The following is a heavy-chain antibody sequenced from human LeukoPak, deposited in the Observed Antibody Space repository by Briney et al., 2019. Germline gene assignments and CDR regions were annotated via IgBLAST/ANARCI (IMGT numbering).Heavy chain of an antibody. CDR1: GFTFSSYS. J-gene: IGHJ6*03. CDR2: ISSSSSYI. Sequence: GGSLRLSCAASGFTFSSYSMNWVRQAPGKGPEWVSSISSSSSYIYYADSVKGRFTISRDNAKNSLYLQMNSLRAEDTAVYYCARGRAGSSSRYYYMDVWGKGTTVTVSS. CDR3: ARGRAGSSSRYYYMDV. D-gene: IGHD6-6*01. V-gene: IGHV3-21*01.